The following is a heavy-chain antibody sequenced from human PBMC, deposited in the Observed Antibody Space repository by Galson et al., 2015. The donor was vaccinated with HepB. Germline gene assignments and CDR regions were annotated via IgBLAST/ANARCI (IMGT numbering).Heavy chain of an antibody. Sequence: SLRLSCAASGFTFSSYGMHWVRQAPGKGLEWVAVISYDGSNKYYADSVKGRFTISRDNSKNTLYLQMNSLRAEDTAVYYCAKTGANRIVLVVFFDYWGQGTLVTVSS. CDR2: ISYDGSNK. CDR1: GFTFSSYG. CDR3: AKTGANRIVLVVFFDY. J-gene: IGHJ4*02. V-gene: IGHV3-30*18. D-gene: IGHD2-8*02.